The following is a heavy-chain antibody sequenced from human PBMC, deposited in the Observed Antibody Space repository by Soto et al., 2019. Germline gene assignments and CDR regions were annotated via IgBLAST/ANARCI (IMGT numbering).Heavy chain of an antibody. CDR2: ILYDGSNK. V-gene: IGHV3-30*04. Sequence: QVQLVESGGGVVQPGRSLRLSCAASGFIFSSYSMHWVRQAPGKGLEWVAVILYDGSNKYYADSVKGRFTISRDNSKNTLYLQMNSLRAEDTAVYYCAKGTRIQLWGYWGQGTLVTVSS. CDR1: GFIFSSYS. D-gene: IGHD5-18*01. J-gene: IGHJ4*02. CDR3: AKGTRIQLWGY.